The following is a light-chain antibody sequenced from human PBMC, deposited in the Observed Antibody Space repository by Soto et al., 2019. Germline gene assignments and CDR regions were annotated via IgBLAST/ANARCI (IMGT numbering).Light chain of an antibody. CDR1: QSISSY. Sequence: EIVLTQSPATLSLSPGERATLSCRASQSISSYSAWYQQKPDQAPRLLIYDASNRATGIPARFSGSGSGTDFTGPISSLEPEDFAVYYCHQRSTWPFTFCPGTKVAIK. J-gene: IGKJ3*01. CDR3: HQRSTWPFT. V-gene: IGKV3-11*01. CDR2: DAS.